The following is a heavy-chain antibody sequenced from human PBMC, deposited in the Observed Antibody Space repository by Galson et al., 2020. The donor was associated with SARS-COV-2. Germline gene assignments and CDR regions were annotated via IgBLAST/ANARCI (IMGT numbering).Heavy chain of an antibody. D-gene: IGHD3-22*01. V-gene: IGHV3-30-3*01. J-gene: IGHJ6*02. CDR1: GFTFSSYA. CDR3: ARDQVRVSYDSSGYYYYYYGMDV. Sequence: GGSLRLSCAASGFTFSSYAMHWVRQAPGEGLEWVAVISYDGSNKYYADSVKGRFTISRDNSKNTLYLQMNSLRAEDTAVYYCARDQVRVSYDSSGYYYYYYGMDVWGQGTTVTVSS. CDR2: ISYDGSNK.